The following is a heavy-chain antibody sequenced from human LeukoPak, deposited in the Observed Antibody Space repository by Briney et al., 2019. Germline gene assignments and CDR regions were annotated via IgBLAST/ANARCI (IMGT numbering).Heavy chain of an antibody. D-gene: IGHD6-19*01. CDR1: GFTFSSYA. CDR3: ASLVAVAGSFDY. CDR2: ISYDGSNK. J-gene: IGHJ4*02. Sequence: GGSLRLSCAASGFTFSSYAMHWVRQAPGKGLGWVAVISYDGSNKYYADSVKGRFTISRDNSKNTLYLQMNSLRAEDTAVYYCASLVAVAGSFDYWGQGTLVTVSS. V-gene: IGHV3-30*04.